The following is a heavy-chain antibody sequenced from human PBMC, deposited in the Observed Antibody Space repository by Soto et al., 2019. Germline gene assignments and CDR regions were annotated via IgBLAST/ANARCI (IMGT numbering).Heavy chain of an antibody. D-gene: IGHD4-17*01. V-gene: IGHV3-74*01. CDR2: INSDGTIT. Sequence: GGSLRLSCSASGFPFSSYCMHWVRPAPGKGLVWVSRINSDGTITSHADSVKGRFTVSRDNAKNSLYLQMNSLRADDTAVYYCARGGYGNYQFDYWGQGILVTGSS. CDR1: GFPFSSYC. CDR3: ARGGYGNYQFDY. J-gene: IGHJ4*02.